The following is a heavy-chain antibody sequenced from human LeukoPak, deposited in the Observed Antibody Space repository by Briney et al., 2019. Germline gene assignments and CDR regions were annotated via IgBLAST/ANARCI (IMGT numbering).Heavy chain of an antibody. V-gene: IGHV4-39*07. CDR2: IYSNGNT. Sequence: PSETLSLTCSVSGGYISSTGHYWGWIRQSPEKGLDWIGSIYSNGNTYYNPSVNSRVTMSVDTSKNQFSLKLTSMTAAETAVYYCARSATVTTGYFDYWGQGALVTVSS. J-gene: IGHJ4*02. D-gene: IGHD4-17*01. CDR1: GGYISSTGHY. CDR3: ARSATVTTGYFDY.